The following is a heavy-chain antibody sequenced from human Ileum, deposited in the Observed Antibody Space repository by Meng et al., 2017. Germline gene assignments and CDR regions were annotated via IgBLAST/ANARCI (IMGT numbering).Heavy chain of an antibody. D-gene: IGHD3-10*01. Sequence: GGSLRLSCAASGLSFSSYAMHWVRQAPGKGLEWVSFISYDGKNKYYADSVKGRSTISRDNSKKTVYVQMNSLRPEDTAVYFCARDYGYAFDIWGQGTMVPVSS. J-gene: IGHJ3*02. CDR3: ARDYGYAFDI. CDR1: GLSFSSYA. CDR2: ISYDGKNK. V-gene: IGHV3-30*01.